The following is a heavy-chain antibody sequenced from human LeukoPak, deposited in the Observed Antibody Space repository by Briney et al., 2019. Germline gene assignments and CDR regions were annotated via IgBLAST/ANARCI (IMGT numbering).Heavy chain of an antibody. Sequence: PGGSLRLSCAASGFTFSSYAMSWVRQAPGKGLEWVSAISGSGGSTYYADSVKGRFTISRDNSKNPLYLQMNSLRAEDTAVYYCAKALVPAVFGVVIVPYYGMDVWGQGTTVTVSS. CDR2: ISGSGGST. D-gene: IGHD3-3*01. J-gene: IGHJ6*02. V-gene: IGHV3-23*01. CDR3: AKALVPAVFGVVIVPYYGMDV. CDR1: GFTFSSYA.